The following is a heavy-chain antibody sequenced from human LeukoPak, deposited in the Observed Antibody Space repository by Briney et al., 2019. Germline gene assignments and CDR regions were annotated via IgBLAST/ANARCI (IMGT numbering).Heavy chain of an antibody. V-gene: IGHV4-34*01. J-gene: IGHJ4*02. D-gene: IGHD4-23*01. CDR1: GGSFSAYY. CDR3: ARRPPSTVVTHYFDY. CDR2: INHSGST. Sequence: SETLSLTCAVSGGSFSAYYWSWIRQPPGKGLEWIGEINHSGSTNYNPSLKSRVTISVDTSKNQFSLKLSSVTAADTAVYYCARRPPSTVVTHYFDYGGQGTLVTVSS.